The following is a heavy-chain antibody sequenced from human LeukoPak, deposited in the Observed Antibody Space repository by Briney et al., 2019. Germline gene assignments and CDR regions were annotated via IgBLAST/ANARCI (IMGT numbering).Heavy chain of an antibody. CDR2: IIPIFGTA. CDR1: GGTFSSYA. D-gene: IGHD2-21*02. V-gene: IGHV1-69*05. Sequence: SVKVSCKASGGTFSSYAISWVRQAPGQRLEWMGRIIPIFGTANYAQKFQGRVTITTDESTSTAYMELSSLRSEDTAVYYCAAVTHPVWFDPWGQGTLVTVSS. CDR3: AAVTHPVWFDP. J-gene: IGHJ5*02.